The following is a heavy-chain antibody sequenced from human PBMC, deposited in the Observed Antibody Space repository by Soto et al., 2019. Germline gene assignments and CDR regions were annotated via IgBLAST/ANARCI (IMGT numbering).Heavy chain of an antibody. J-gene: IGHJ4*02. CDR1: GFTFSSYA. V-gene: IGHV3-23*01. D-gene: IGHD2-15*01. Sequence: GGSLRLSCAASGFTFSSYAMSWVRQAPGKGLEWVSAISGSGGSTYYADSVKGRFTISRDNSKNTLYLQMNSLRAEDTAVYYCAKDAGYCSGGSCYSVFGYWGQGTLVTVSS. CDR2: ISGSGGST. CDR3: AKDAGYCSGGSCYSVFGY.